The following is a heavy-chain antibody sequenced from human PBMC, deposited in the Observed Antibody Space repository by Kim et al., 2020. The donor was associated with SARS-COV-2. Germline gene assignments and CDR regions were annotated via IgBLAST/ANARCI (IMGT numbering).Heavy chain of an antibody. CDR1: GFTFTSSA. D-gene: IGHD3-16*02. J-gene: IGHJ4*02. Sequence: SVKVSCKASGFTFTSSAVQWVRQARGQRLEWIGWIVVGSGNTNYAQKFQERVTITRDMSTSTAYMELSSLRSEDTAVYYCAAGGGLRYSRQNSPTFDYWGQGTLVTVSS. CDR2: IVVGSGNT. CDR3: AAGGGLRYSRQNSPTFDY. V-gene: IGHV1-58*01.